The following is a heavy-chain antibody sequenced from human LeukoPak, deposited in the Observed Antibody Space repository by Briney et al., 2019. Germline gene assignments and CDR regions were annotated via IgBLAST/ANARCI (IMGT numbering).Heavy chain of an antibody. CDR1: GFTFNDYA. J-gene: IGHJ4*02. V-gene: IGHV3-9*01. CDR2: ISWNSGSI. D-gene: IGHD6-13*01. CDR3: AKGRPPTDSRGGYFDY. Sequence: GGSLRLSCAASGFTFNDYAMHWVRHAPGKGLEWVSGISWNSGSIGYADSVRGRFTISRDNAKNSLYLQMNSLRAEDTALYYCAKGRPPTDSRGGYFDYWGQGTLVTVSS.